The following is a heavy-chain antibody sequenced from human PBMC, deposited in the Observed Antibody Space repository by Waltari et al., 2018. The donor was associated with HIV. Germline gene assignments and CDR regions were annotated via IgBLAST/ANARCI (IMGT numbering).Heavy chain of an antibody. CDR3: ARLFYYDTTGYINNAFDI. CDR2: IYPFDSDT. V-gene: IGHV5-51*03. J-gene: IGHJ3*02. CDR1: GYTFTNYW. Sequence: EVQLVQSGAEVRKSGESLKLSCKASGYTFTNYWIAWVCQRSGEGLEWMGIIYPFDSDTRYNPSFEGQITISADKSLATAYLEWSNLNASDAAIYYCARLFYYDTTGYINNAFDIWGQGTVVTVS. D-gene: IGHD3-22*01.